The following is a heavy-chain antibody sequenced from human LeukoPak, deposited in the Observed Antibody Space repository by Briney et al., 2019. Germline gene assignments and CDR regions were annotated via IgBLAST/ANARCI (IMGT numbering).Heavy chain of an antibody. D-gene: IGHD1-26*01. CDR1: GFTFSSFW. J-gene: IGHJ4*02. CDR3: ARGGSKYYFDY. Sequence: PGGSLRLSCAASGFTFSSFWMTWVRQAPGKGLEWVAVISYDGSNKYYADSVKGRFTISRGNSKNTLYLQMNSLRAEDTAVYYCARGGSKYYFDYWGQGTLVTVSS. CDR2: ISYDGSNK. V-gene: IGHV3-30-3*01.